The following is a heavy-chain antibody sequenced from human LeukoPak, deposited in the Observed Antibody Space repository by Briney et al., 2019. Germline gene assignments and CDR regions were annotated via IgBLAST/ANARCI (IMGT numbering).Heavy chain of an antibody. CDR1: GGSISGYY. CDR2: VYDTGAT. D-gene: IGHD1/OR15-1a*01. Sequence: SETLSLTCTVSGGSISGYYWSWIRQPPGKRLEWIGYVYDTGATNYNPSLKSRFTISIDTSKNQFSLYLSSVTAADTAVYYCARVPLIATTRGGFDPWGQGTLVTVSS. J-gene: IGHJ5*02. CDR3: ARVPLIATTRGGFDP. V-gene: IGHV4-59*08.